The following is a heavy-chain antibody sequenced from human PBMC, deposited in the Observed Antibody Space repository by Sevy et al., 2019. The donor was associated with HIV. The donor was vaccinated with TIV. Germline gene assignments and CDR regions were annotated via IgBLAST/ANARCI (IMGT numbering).Heavy chain of an antibody. J-gene: IGHJ4*02. V-gene: IGHV3-23*01. CDR2: ISGRGDTT. CDR3: ATKTAFQY. Sequence: GGSLRLSCAASGFTFDTYYMSWVRQAPGRGLEWVSTISGRGDTTFYADLLTGRFTVSRDNSKNTLYLQMNTLRAEDTAVCSCATKTAFQYWGQGSLVTVSS. CDR1: GFTFDTYY.